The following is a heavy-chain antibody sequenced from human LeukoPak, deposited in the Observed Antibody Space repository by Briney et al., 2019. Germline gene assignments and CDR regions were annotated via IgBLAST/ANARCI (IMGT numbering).Heavy chain of an antibody. Sequence: GGSLRLSCAASGFTFSSYAMSWVRQAPGKGLEWVSAISGSGGRTYYADSVKGRFTISRDNSKNTLYLQMYSLRAEDTAVYYCAKAHLRCRSTICYSEFQHWGQGTLVTVSS. CDR2: ISGSGGRT. D-gene: IGHD2-2*01. J-gene: IGHJ1*01. CDR3: AKAHLRCRSTICYSEFQH. V-gene: IGHV3-23*01. CDR1: GFTFSSYA.